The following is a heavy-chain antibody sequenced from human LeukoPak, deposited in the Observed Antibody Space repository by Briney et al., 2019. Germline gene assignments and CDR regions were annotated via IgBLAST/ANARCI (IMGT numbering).Heavy chain of an antibody. D-gene: IGHD1-26*01. CDR3: ASYSGIYSAFEI. CDR1: GGSISSSSYY. CDR2: IYYSGGP. Sequence: PSETLSLTCTVSGGSISSSSYYWGWIRQPPGKGLEWIGSIYYSGGPYYNPSFKSRVVISVDTSKNHFSLTLSAVTAADTAVYHCASYSGIYSAFEIWSQGTLVTVSS. V-gene: IGHV4-39*07. J-gene: IGHJ3*02.